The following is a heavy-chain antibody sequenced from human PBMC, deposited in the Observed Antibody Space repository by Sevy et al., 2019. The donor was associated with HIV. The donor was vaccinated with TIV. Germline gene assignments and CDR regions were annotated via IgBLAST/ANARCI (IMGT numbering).Heavy chain of an antibody. CDR3: ARYPIVVVPAAEYYFDY. CDR2: IYPGDSDT. CDR1: GYTFSNYW. Sequence: GESLKISCKGSGYTFSNYWIGWVRQMPGKGLEWMGVIYPGDSDTRYSPSFQGQVNISADKSSSTAYLQWSSLKTSDTAIYYCARYPIVVVPAAEYYFDYWAQGTLVTVSS. D-gene: IGHD2-2*01. J-gene: IGHJ4*02. V-gene: IGHV5-51*01.